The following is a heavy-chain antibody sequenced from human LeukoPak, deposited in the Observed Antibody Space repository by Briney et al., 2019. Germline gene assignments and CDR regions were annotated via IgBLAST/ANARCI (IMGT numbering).Heavy chain of an antibody. Sequence: SETLSLTCTVSGGSISSSSYYWGWIRQPPGKGLEWIGSIYYSGSTYYNPSLKSRVTISVDTSKNQFSLKLSSVTAADTAVYYCARLTVTHSFDLWGQGTMVTVSS. CDR2: IYYSGST. D-gene: IGHD4-17*01. J-gene: IGHJ3*01. CDR1: GGSISSSSYY. V-gene: IGHV4-39*07. CDR3: ARLTVTHSFDL.